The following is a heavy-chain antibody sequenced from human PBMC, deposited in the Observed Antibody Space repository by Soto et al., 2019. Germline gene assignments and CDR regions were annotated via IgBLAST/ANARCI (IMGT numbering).Heavy chain of an antibody. J-gene: IGHJ4*02. D-gene: IGHD3-10*01. Sequence: GASVKVSCKASGYTITSYGISWVRQAPGQGLEWMGWISAYNGNTNYAQKLQGRVAMTTDTSTSTAYMELRSLRSDDTAVYYCVGDRGITMVRGAPGYWGQGTLVTVSS. V-gene: IGHV1-18*01. CDR1: GYTITSYG. CDR3: VGDRGITMVRGAPGY. CDR2: ISAYNGNT.